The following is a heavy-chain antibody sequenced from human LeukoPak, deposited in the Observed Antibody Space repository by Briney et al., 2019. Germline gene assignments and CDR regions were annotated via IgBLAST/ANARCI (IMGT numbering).Heavy chain of an antibody. CDR2: IFYSGET. CDR1: GGPIDRSIYY. Sequence: SETLSLTCTVSGGPIDRSIYYWGWIRQPPGKGLEWIGSIFYSGETEYNPSLKSRVAMSPDTSKNEFSLKMTSVTAADTAVYYCARVWNYYMDVWGKGTTVTVSS. V-gene: IGHV4-39*07. CDR3: ARVWNYYMDV. J-gene: IGHJ6*03. D-gene: IGHD2-21*01.